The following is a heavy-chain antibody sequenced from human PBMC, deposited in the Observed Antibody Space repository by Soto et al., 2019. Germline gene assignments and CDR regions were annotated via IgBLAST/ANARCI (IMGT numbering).Heavy chain of an antibody. Sequence: LRLSCAASGFTFSSYWMHWVRQAPGKGLVWVSRINSDGSSTSYADSVKGRFTISRNNAKNTLYLQMNSLRAEDTAVYYCARGMGRTNWFDPWGQGTLVTVSS. CDR3: ARGMGRTNWFDP. V-gene: IGHV3-74*01. D-gene: IGHD6-13*01. CDR2: INSDGSST. J-gene: IGHJ5*02. CDR1: GFTFSSYW.